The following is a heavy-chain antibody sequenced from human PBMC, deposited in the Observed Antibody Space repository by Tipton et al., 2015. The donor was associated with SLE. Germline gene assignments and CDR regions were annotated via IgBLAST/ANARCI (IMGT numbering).Heavy chain of an antibody. J-gene: IGHJ4*02. CDR1: GFTFSSYV. CDR2: IYSGGSST. Sequence: SLRLSCAASGFTFSSYVMTWVRQAPGKGLECVSVIYSGGSSTYYTDSVKGRFTISRDNSKNTLYLQMNSLRAEDTAVYYCAKAHITLRPYYFDHWGQGTLVTVSS. D-gene: IGHD4-17*01. V-gene: IGHV3-23*03. CDR3: AKAHITLRPYYFDH.